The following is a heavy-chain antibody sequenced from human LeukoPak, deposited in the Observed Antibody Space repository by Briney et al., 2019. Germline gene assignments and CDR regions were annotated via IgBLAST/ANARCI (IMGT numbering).Heavy chain of an antibody. CDR3: ARDRASGIVVATRYFDL. CDR1: GGSINSGGYY. D-gene: IGHD3-22*01. J-gene: IGHJ2*01. V-gene: IGHV4-31*03. CDR2: IYYSVSI. Sequence: SETLSLTCTVSGGSINSGGYYWRWIRQHPGKGLEWIGYIYYSVSIYYNPSLKSRVTISVDTSKKQFSLKLSSVTAADTAVYYCARDRASGIVVATRYFDLWGRGTLVTVSS.